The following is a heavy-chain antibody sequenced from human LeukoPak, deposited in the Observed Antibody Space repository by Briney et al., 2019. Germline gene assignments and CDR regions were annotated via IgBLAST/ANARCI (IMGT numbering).Heavy chain of an antibody. Sequence: GGSLRLSCAASGFPFSAYEMNWVRQAPGKGLEWVSYISVSGDTIYYADSVKGRFTISRDNAKNSLYLQMNSLRAEDTAVYFCARRAAAGSRGFDYWGQGTLVTVSS. CDR3: ARRAAAGSRGFDY. V-gene: IGHV3-48*03. J-gene: IGHJ4*02. CDR1: GFPFSAYE. D-gene: IGHD6-13*01. CDR2: ISVSGDTI.